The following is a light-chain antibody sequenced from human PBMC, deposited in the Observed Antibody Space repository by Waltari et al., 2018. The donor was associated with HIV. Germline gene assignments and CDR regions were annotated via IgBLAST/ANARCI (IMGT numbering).Light chain of an antibody. Sequence: QSVLTQPPSVSGAPGQRVTISCTGSSSNIGAGYDVHWYQQVPGTAPKLLIYGNNNRPSGVPDGFAASKAGASPSLAITGLQAEDEADYYCQSYDSSLTGSVFGGGTKLTVL. CDR1: SSNIGAGYD. CDR3: QSYDSSLTGSV. J-gene: IGLJ2*01. CDR2: GNN. V-gene: IGLV1-40*01.